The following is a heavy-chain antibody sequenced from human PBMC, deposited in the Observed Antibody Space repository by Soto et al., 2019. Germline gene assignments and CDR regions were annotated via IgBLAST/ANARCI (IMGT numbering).Heavy chain of an antibody. CDR1: GGTFSSHT. Sequence: QVQLVQSGAEVKKPGSSVKVSCKASGGTFSSHTLSWVRQAPGQGLEWMGRIIPILNMPSYAQKFQGRVTITADKSTRSGYMELTNLRSDDTAVYYCVKTRVTATSYYFDYWGQGTLVSVSS. J-gene: IGHJ4*02. CDR2: IIPILNMP. V-gene: IGHV1-69*02. D-gene: IGHD2-21*02. CDR3: VKTRVTATSYYFDY.